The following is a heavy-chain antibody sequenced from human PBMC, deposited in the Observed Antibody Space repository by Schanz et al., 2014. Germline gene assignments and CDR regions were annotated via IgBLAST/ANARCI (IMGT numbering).Heavy chain of an antibody. CDR1: GGSLSGYF. Sequence: VQLQQWGAGLLKPSETLSLTCAVYGGSLSGYFWSWIRQPPGKGLEWVSGISDNGISTYYADSVKGRFSISRENSKSILYLQMNSLRAEDTAVYYCAKAGSGWSTAGYYYWGQGTLVAVSS. CDR2: ISDNGIST. CDR3: AKAGSGWSTAGYYY. D-gene: IGHD6-19*01. J-gene: IGHJ4*02. V-gene: IGHV3-23*01.